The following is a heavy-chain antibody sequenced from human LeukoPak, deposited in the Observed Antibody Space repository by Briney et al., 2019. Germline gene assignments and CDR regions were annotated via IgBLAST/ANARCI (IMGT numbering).Heavy chain of an antibody. V-gene: IGHV3-48*02. CDR1: GFTFSNYN. CDR3: ARGPLGWSDY. D-gene: IGHD1-26*01. Sequence: PGGSLRLSCAASGFTFSNYNMNWVRQAPGKGLEWVSFISSSSSTIYYADSAKGRFTISRDNAKNSLYLQMNSLRDEDTAVYYCARGPLGWSDYWGQGILVTVSS. CDR2: ISSSSSTI. J-gene: IGHJ4*02.